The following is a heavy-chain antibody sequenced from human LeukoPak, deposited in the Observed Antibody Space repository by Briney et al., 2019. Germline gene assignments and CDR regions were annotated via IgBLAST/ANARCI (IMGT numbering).Heavy chain of an antibody. CDR3: AKDRDSSGWPLYYYGMGV. Sequence: PGGSLRLSCAASGFTFSSYAMSWVRQAPGKGLEWVSAISGSGGSTYYADSVKGRFTISRDNSKNTLYLQMNSLRAEDTAVYYCAKDRDSSGWPLYYYGMGVWGQGTTVTVSS. V-gene: IGHV3-23*01. CDR1: GFTFSSYA. D-gene: IGHD6-19*01. CDR2: ISGSGGST. J-gene: IGHJ6*02.